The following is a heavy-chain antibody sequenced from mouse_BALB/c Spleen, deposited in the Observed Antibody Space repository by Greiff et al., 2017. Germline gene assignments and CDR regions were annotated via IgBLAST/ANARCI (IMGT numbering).Heavy chain of an antibody. D-gene: IGHD3-2*01. J-gene: IGHJ3*01. CDR1: GYSITSDYA. CDR2: ISYSGST. V-gene: IGHV3-2*02. Sequence: ESGPGLVKPSQSLSLTCTVTGYSITSDYAWNWIRQFPGNKLEWMGYISYSGSTSYNPSLKSRISITRDTSKNQFFLQLNSVTTEDTATYYCARGTARATYWFAYWGQGTLVTVSA. CDR3: ARGTARATYWFAY.